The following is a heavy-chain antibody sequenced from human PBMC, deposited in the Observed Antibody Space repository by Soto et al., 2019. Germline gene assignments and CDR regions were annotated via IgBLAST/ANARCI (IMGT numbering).Heavy chain of an antibody. CDR3: ARGTPYYYGSGSYRFYYYMDV. CDR1: GFTFSSYA. Sequence: EVQLVESGGGLVQPGGSLRLSCAASGFTFSSYAMHWVRRAPGKGLEYVSAISSNGGSTYYANSVKGRFTISRDNSKNTLYLQMGSLRAEDMAVYYCARGTPYYYGSGSYRFYYYMDVWGKGTTVTVSS. V-gene: IGHV3-64*01. D-gene: IGHD3-10*01. CDR2: ISSNGGST. J-gene: IGHJ6*03.